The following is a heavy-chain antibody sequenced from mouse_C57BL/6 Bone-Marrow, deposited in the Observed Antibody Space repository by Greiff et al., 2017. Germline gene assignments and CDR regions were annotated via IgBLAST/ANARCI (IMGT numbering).Heavy chain of an antibody. CDR1: GYTFTSYG. Sequence: VQLQESGAELARPGASVKLSCKASGYTFTSYGISWVKQRPGQGLEWIGEIYPRSGNTYYNEKFKGKATLTADKSSSTAYMELRSLTSEDSAVYFCARGYDYDGFAYWGQGTLVTVSA. V-gene: IGHV1-81*01. CDR3: ARGYDYDGFAY. J-gene: IGHJ3*01. D-gene: IGHD2-4*01. CDR2: IYPRSGNT.